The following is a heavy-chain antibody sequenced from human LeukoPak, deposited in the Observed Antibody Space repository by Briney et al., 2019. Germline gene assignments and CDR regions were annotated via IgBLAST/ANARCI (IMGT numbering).Heavy chain of an antibody. CDR3: ARSPYQAPNYYYYGMDV. J-gene: IGHJ6*02. D-gene: IGHD2-2*01. V-gene: IGHV3-30-3*01. CDR1: GFTFSSYA. Sequence: PGGSLRLSCAASGFTFSSYAMHWVRQAPGKGLEWVVVISYDGSNKYYADSVKGRFTISRDNSKNTLYLQMNSLRAEDTAVYYCARSPYQAPNYYYYGMDVWGQGTTVTVSS. CDR2: ISYDGSNK.